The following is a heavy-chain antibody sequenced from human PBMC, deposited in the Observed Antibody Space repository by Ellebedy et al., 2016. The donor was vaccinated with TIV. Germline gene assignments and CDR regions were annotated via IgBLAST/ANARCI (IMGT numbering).Heavy chain of an antibody. Sequence: SVKVSXXASGGTFSSYAISWVRQAPGQGLEWMGGIIPIFGTANYAQKFQGRVTITADESTSTAYMELSSLRSEDTAVYYCARGDQRGEWELLEFDYWGQGTLITVSS. V-gene: IGHV1-69*13. J-gene: IGHJ4*02. CDR2: IIPIFGTA. CDR3: ARGDQRGEWELLEFDY. CDR1: GGTFSSYA. D-gene: IGHD1-26*01.